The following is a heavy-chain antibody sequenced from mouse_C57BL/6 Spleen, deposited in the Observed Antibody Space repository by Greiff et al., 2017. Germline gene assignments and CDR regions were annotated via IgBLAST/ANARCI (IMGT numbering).Heavy chain of an antibody. Sequence: VQLQQPGAELVKPGASVKLSCKASGYTFTSSWMHWVKQRPGRGLEWIGRIDPNSGGTKYNEKFKSKATLTVDKPSSTAYMQLSSLTSEDSAVYYCARRSDYGSSYAMDYWGEGTSVTASS. CDR3: ARRSDYGSSYAMDY. D-gene: IGHD1-1*01. J-gene: IGHJ4*01. CDR1: GYTFTSSW. V-gene: IGHV1-72*01. CDR2: IDPNSGGT.